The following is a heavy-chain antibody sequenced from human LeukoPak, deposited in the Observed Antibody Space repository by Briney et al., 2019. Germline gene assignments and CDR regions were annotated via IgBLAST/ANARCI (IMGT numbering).Heavy chain of an antibody. J-gene: IGHJ4*02. Sequence: PGGSLRLSCAASGFTFSRIAMTWVRQAPGKGLEWVSAISGSGGSTYYADSVKGRFTISRDNSKNTLYLQMNSLRAEDTAVYYCAKDSGSGSYPDYWGQGTLVTVSS. CDR2: ISGSGGST. CDR1: GFTFSRIA. D-gene: IGHD3-10*01. V-gene: IGHV3-23*01. CDR3: AKDSGSGSYPDY.